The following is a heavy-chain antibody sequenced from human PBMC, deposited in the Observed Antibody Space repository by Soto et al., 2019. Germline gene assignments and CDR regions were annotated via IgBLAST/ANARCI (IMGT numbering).Heavy chain of an antibody. Sequence: SETLSLTCHVSGCSINSDYYWAWIRQPPGKGLEWIGSVYRTAIPLYNPSLKSRVSISVDMSKNQFSLNLTSVTAADTAVYYCARRGRLRESYFAPWGKGTRVNGSA. CDR3: ARRGRLRESYFAP. CDR1: GCSINSDYY. CDR2: VYRTAIP. D-gene: IGHD1-26*01. J-gene: IGHJ1*01. V-gene: IGHV4-38-2*01.